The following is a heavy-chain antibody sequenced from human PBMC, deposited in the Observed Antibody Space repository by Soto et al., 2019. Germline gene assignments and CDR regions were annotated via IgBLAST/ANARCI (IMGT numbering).Heavy chain of an antibody. J-gene: IGHJ4*02. CDR2: ISSRSSTI. V-gene: IGHV3-11*01. D-gene: IGHD2-8*01. CDR3: ASGTNGAFFVY. CDR1: GFTFGDYY. Sequence: GGSLRLSCAASGFTFGDYYMSWIRQAPGKGLEWVSYISSRSSTIFYADSVKGRFTISRDNVKNSLYLQMNSLRAEDTAVYYCASGTNGAFFVYWGQGILVTVSS.